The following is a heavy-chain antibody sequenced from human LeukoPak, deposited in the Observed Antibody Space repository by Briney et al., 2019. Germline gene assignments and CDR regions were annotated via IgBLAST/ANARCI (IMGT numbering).Heavy chain of an antibody. CDR3: ARVGRYCSSTSCNWFDP. V-gene: IGHV1-2*02. J-gene: IGHJ5*02. Sequence: ASVKVSCKASGYTFTGYYMHWVRQAPGQGLEWMGWINPNSGGTNYAQKFQGRVTMTRDTSISTAYMELSRLRSDDTAVYYCARVGRYCSSTSCNWFDPWGQGTLVTVSS. CDR1: GYTFTGYY. CDR2: INPNSGGT. D-gene: IGHD2-2*01.